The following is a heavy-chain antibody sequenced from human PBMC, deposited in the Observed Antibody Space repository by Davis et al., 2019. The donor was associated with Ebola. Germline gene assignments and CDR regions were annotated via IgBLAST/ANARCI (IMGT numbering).Heavy chain of an antibody. J-gene: IGHJ5*02. D-gene: IGHD1-1*01. CDR3: AREYNDQGFFDP. V-gene: IGHV4-39*07. CDR1: GGSISSSSYY. CDR2: IYYSGST. Sequence: PGGSLRLSCTVSGGSISSSSYYWGWIRQPPGKGLEWIGSIYYSGSTYYNPSLKSRVTISVDTSKNQFSLKLSSVTAADTAVYYCAREYNDQGFFDPWGQGTLVTVSS.